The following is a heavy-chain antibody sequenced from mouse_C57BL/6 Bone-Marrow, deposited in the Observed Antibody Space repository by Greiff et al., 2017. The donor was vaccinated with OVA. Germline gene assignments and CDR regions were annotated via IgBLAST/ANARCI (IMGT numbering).Heavy chain of an antibody. J-gene: IGHJ2*01. V-gene: IGHV1-26*01. Sequence: VQLQQSGPELVKPGASVKISCKASGYTFTDYYMNWVKQSHGKSLEWIGDINPNNGGTSYNQKFKGKATLTVDKSSSTAYMELRSLTSEDSAVYYCARGRVYYEYEDYWGQGTTLTVSS. CDR1: GYTFTDYY. CDR2: INPNNGGT. D-gene: IGHD2-4*01. CDR3: ARGRVYYEYEDY.